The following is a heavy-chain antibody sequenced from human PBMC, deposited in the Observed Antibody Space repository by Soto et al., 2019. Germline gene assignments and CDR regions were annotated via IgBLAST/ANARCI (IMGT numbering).Heavy chain of an antibody. CDR3: ARDNSRTFPAAPGDKKSDSSGWWFDP. D-gene: IGHD6-13*01. CDR2: IYYSCST. Sequence: SETLSLTCTVSGGSISSGCYYWSWIRQHPGKDLEWIVYIYYSCSTYSNPSLKSRITLSVDTSRNQFSLTSEDTAIYYCARDNSRTFPAAPGDKKSDSSGWWFDPWGQGTLVTVSS. CDR1: GGSISSGCYY. V-gene: IGHV4-31*03. J-gene: IGHJ5*02.